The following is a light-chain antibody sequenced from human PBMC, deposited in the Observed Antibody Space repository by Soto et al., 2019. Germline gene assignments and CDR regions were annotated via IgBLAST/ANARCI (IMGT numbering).Light chain of an antibody. J-gene: IGLJ3*02. V-gene: IGLV2-14*01. CDR3: SSYTSSSPLEV. CDR1: SSDVGGYNY. Sequence: QSALTQPASVSGSPGQSITISCTGTSSDVGGYNYVSWYQQHPGKAPKLMIYEVSNRPSGVSNRFSGSKSGNTASLTISWLQAEDEADYYCSSYTSSSPLEVFGGGTKLTVL. CDR2: EVS.